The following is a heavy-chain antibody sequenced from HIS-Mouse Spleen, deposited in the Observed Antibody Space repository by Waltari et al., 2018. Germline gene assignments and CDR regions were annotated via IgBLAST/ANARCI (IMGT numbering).Heavy chain of an antibody. CDR1: GFTFSSYS. CDR2: ISSSSSTI. D-gene: IGHD1-26*01. J-gene: IGHJ4*02. V-gene: IGHV3-48*01. Sequence: EVQLVESGGGLVQPGGSLRLSCAASGFTFSSYSMNWVRQAPGKGLEGGSYISSSSSTIDDADSVKGRVTSSRDNAKNSLYLQMNSLRAEDTAVYYCARGASGSYYLVSVSDYWGQGTLVTVSS. CDR3: ARGASGSYYLVSVSDY.